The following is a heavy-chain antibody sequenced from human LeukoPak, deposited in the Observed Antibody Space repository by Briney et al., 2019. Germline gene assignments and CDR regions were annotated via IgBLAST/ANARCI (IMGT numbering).Heavy chain of an antibody. D-gene: IGHD3-9*01. CDR3: ARASPYYDILTGYSRGDAFDI. V-gene: IGHV1-69*04. J-gene: IGHJ3*02. Sequence: SVKVSCKASVGTFSSYAISWVRQAPGQGLEWMGRIIPILGIANYAQKFQGRVTITADKSTSTAYMELSSLRSEDTAVYYCARASPYYDILTGYSRGDAFDIWGQGTMVTVSS. CDR2: IIPILGIA. CDR1: VGTFSSYA.